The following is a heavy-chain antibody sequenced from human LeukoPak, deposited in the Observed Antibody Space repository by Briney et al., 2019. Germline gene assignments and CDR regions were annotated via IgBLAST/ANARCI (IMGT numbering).Heavy chain of an antibody. J-gene: IGHJ6*02. D-gene: IGHD6-13*01. CDR3: ARDGVAAAGSGYYYGMDV. Sequence: GGSLRLSCAASGFTFSSYSMNWVRQAPGKGLEWVSSISSSSSYIYYADSVKGRFTISRDNAKTSLYLKMNSLRAEDTAVYYCARDGVAAAGSGYYYGMDVWGQGTTVTVSS. V-gene: IGHV3-21*01. CDR1: GFTFSSYS. CDR2: ISSSSSYI.